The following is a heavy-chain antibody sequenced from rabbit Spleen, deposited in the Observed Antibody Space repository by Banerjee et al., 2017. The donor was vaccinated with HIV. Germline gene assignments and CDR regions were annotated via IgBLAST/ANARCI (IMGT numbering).Heavy chain of an antibody. CDR2: MDTGSSGFT. V-gene: IGHV1S40*01. CDR1: GVSFSVSSY. J-gene: IGHJ4*01. D-gene: IGHD1-1*01. CDR3: ARRTNGRGDYGV. Sequence: QSLEESGGDLVKPGASLTLTCTASGVSFSVSSYMCWVRQAPGKGLEWIACMDTGSSGFTYFASWAKGRFTISKTSSTTVTLQMTSLTAADTATYFCARRTNGRGDYGVWGPGTLVTVS.